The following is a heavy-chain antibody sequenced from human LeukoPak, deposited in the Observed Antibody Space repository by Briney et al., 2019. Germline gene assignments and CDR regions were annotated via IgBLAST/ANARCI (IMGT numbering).Heavy chain of an antibody. Sequence: GSLRLSCAASGFTFSSYAMSWVRQAPGKGLEYVSGISANGGSTYYADSVKGRFTISRDTSKNTLYLQMSSLRAEDTAIYYCVKDLYKGDSASWYFFHYWGQGTLVTVSS. D-gene: IGHD6-13*01. CDR1: GFTFSSYA. CDR3: VKDLYKGDSASWYFFHY. CDR2: ISANGGST. V-gene: IGHV3-64D*06. J-gene: IGHJ4*02.